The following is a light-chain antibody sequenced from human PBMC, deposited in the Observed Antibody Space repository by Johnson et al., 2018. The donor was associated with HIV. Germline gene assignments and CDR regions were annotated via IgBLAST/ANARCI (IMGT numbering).Light chain of an antibody. V-gene: IGLV1-51*01. Sequence: QSVLTQPPSVSAAPGQRVTISCSGSSSTIGNNYVSWYQQFPGTAPKLLIYDNHKRPSGIPDRVSGSKSGTSATLGITGLQTGDEADYYCGTWDSSLSVFYVFGTGTKVTVL. CDR1: SSTIGNNY. CDR2: DNH. J-gene: IGLJ1*01. CDR3: GTWDSSLSVFYV.